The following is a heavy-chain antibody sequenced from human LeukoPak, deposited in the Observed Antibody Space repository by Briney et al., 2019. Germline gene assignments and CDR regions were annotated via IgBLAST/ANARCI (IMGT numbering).Heavy chain of an antibody. CDR3: GGAGSNGWYPGWFHP. J-gene: IGHJ5*02. V-gene: IGHV4-38-2*02. D-gene: IGHD6-19*01. Sequence: SETLSLTCTVSGYSISSGYYWGWIRQPPGKGLEWIGSIYHSGSTYYNPSLKSRVTISVDTSKNQFSLKLSSVTAADTAVYYRGGAGSNGWYPGWFHPWGQGTLVTVSS. CDR1: GYSISSGYY. CDR2: IYHSGST.